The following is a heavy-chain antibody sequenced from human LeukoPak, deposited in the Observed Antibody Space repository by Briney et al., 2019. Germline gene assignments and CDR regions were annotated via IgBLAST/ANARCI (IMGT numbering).Heavy chain of an antibody. J-gene: IGHJ4*02. Sequence: GGSLRLSCAATGFTFEDYGMSWVRQAPGKGLEWVSGMNWNGGSTGYADSVKGRYTISRDNAKNSLDLQMNSLRAEDTALYYCARIAAAGRGYWGQGTLVTVSS. CDR3: ARIAAAGRGY. D-gene: IGHD6-13*01. CDR1: GFTFEDYG. V-gene: IGHV3-20*04. CDR2: MNWNGGST.